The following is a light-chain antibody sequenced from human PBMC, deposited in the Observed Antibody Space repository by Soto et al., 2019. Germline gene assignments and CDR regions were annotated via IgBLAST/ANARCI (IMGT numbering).Light chain of an antibody. CDR3: QQYGSSGT. CDR2: GAS. J-gene: IGKJ1*01. Sequence: EIVMTQSPATLSVSPGERATLSCRAGQSVNSNYLAWYQQKPGQAPRLLIYGASSRATGIPDRFSGSGSGTDFTLTISRLEPEDFAVYYCQQYGSSGTFGQGTKV. V-gene: IGKV3-20*01. CDR1: QSVNSNY.